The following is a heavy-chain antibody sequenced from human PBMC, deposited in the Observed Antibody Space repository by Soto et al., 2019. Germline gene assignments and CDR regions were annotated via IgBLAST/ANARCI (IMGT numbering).Heavy chain of an antibody. V-gene: IGHV3-74*01. CDR2: IDHDGPT. CDR1: GFIFSNYW. Sequence: EVQLVESGGGLVQPGGSLRLSCAGSGFIFSNYWMHWVRQAPGKGLEWVARIDHDGPTDYADSVRGRFTTSGDNAENTLYLQMNRLRPENTAVYYGVRDSHGDYWGQGTLVTVSS. CDR3: VRDSHGDY. J-gene: IGHJ4*02.